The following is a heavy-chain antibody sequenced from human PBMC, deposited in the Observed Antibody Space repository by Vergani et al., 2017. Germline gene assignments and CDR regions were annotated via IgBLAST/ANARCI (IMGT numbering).Heavy chain of an antibody. D-gene: IGHD5-12*01. CDR3: AKANPLNSGYDYPYYYHATDV. CDR1: GFTFNHYA. J-gene: IGHJ6*02. CDR2: ISGSGGST. Sequence: EVQLLESGGDLVQPGGSLRLSCAASGFTFNHYAMNWVRQAPGKGLEWVSGISGSGGSTYYAGSVKGRFTIARDSSKNTLYLQMNRLSAGDAAVYYCAKANPLNSGYDYPYYYHATDVWGRGTTVTVSS. V-gene: IGHV3-23*01.